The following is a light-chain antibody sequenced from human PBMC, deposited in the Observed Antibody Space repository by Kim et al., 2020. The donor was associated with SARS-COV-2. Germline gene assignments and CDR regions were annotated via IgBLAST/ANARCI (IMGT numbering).Light chain of an antibody. CDR2: DAS. Sequence: DIQMTQSPSTLSASVGDRITITCRASQSISNWLAWYQQKPGKAPKLLIFDASSLESGVPSRFSGSGSGTEFTLTISSLQPDDFATYYCQQYTMSGYTFGQGTKLEI. V-gene: IGKV1-5*01. CDR3: QQYTMSGYT. CDR1: QSISNW. J-gene: IGKJ2*01.